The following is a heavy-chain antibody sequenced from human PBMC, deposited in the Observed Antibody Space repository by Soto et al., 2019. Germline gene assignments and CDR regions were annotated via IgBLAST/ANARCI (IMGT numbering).Heavy chain of an antibody. CDR3: ARQYLDPNPPPFDY. J-gene: IGHJ4*02. Sequence: GASLEVSCKGSGYSFTSYWIGWVRQMPGKGLEWMGIIYPVECETRYSPSFEGQVTISADKAIRTAYLQWSRLKASDTAMYYCARQYLDPNPPPFDYWGQGTLVTVSS. CDR1: GYSFTSYW. V-gene: IGHV5-51*01. D-gene: IGHD3-9*01. CDR2: IYPVECET.